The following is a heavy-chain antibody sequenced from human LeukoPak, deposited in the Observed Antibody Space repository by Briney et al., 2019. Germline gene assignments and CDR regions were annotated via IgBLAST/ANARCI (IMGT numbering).Heavy chain of an antibody. CDR1: GGSISTYH. J-gene: IGHJ4*02. CDR3: ARGWGNYYNVKDY. D-gene: IGHD3-10*01. V-gene: IGHV4-59*01. CDR2: IYFSGST. Sequence: SETLSLTCTVSGGSISTYHWSWIRQPPGKGLEWIGYIYFSGSTNYNPSLKSRVTISVDTSKNHFSLKLSSVTAADTAVYYCARGWGNYYNVKDYWGQGTLVTVSS.